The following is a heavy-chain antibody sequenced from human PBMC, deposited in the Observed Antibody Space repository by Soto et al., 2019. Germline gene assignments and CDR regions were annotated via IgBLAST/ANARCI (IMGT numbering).Heavy chain of an antibody. D-gene: IGHD3-3*01. V-gene: IGHV1-2*02. CDR3: ARGGGVGVAGSAAFDM. CDR2: INPATGAA. Sequence: QLHLVQSGAVVKKPGASVTVSCSASGYPVTAYYMHWVRQAPGRGLEWMGGINPATGAAKYTQTFQGRFTMTRDTSTSTVFMELSGLTSGDTAGFYCARGGGVGVAGSAAFDMWGQGTLVTVSS. CDR1: GYPVTAYY. J-gene: IGHJ3*02.